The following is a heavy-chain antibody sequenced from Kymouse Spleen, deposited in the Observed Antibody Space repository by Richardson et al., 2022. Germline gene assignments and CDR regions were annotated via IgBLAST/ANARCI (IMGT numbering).Heavy chain of an antibody. V-gene: IGHV4-34*01. CDR1: GGSFSGYY. D-gene: IGHD1-7*01. Sequence: QVQLQQWGAGLLKPSETLSLTCAVYGGSFSGYYWSWIRQPPGKGLEWIGEINHSGSTNYNPSLKSRVTISVDTSKNQFSLKLSSVTAADTAVYYCARTLTGTTYNWFDPWGQGTLVTVSS. CDR3: ARTLTGTTYNWFDP. J-gene: IGHJ5*02. CDR2: INHSGST.